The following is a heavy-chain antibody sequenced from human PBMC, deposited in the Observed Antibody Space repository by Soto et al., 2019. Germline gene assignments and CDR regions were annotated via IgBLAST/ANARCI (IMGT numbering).Heavy chain of an antibody. CDR3: ARDWRDSSSDGAWWFDP. D-gene: IGHD6-6*01. CDR2: IYSGGST. V-gene: IGHV3-66*01. Sequence: EVQLVESGGGLVQPGGSLRLSCAASGFTVSSNYMSWVRQAPGKGLEWVSVIYSGGSTYYADSVKGRFTISRDNSKNTLYLQMNSLRAEDTAVYYCARDWRDSSSDGAWWFDPWGQGTLVTVSS. CDR1: GFTVSSNY. J-gene: IGHJ5*02.